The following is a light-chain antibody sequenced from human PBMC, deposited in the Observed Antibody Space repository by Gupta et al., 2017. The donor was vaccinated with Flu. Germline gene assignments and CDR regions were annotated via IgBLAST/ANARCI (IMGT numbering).Light chain of an antibody. Sequence: SYVLPQPPPGSVAPGQTARVTCGGSNIKTKSVHWYQQKPGQAPVLVVYDDNDRPSGIPERFSGSNSGNTATLTISGVEAGDEADYYCQVWDRSNDDYVFGGGTMVTVL. CDR1: NIKTKS. CDR3: QVWDRSNDDYV. V-gene: IGLV3-21*02. CDR2: DDN. J-gene: IGLJ1*01.